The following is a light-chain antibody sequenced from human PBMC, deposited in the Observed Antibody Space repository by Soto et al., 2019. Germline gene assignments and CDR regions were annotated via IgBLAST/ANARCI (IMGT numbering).Light chain of an antibody. CDR1: QGISSW. CDR3: QQSYSTPRGLT. V-gene: IGKV1-12*01. CDR2: AAS. Sequence: DIQMTQSPSSLSSSVGDRVTISVRAGQGISSWLAWYQQKPGKAPKLLIYAASSLQSGVPSRFSGSGSGTDFTLTISSLQPEDFATYYCQQSYSTPRGLTFGGGTKVDIK. J-gene: IGKJ4*01.